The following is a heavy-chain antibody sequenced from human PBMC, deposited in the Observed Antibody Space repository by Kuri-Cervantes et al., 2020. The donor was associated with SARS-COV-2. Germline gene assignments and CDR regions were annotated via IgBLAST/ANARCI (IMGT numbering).Heavy chain of an antibody. CDR1: GGSISSSSYY. V-gene: IGHV4-39*07. D-gene: IGHD1-7*01. Sequence: ESLKISCTVSGGSISSSSYYWGWIRQPPGKGLEWIGSIYYSGSTYYNPSLKSRVTISVDTSKNQFSLKLSSVTAADTAVYYCAIGRTGTRNGGQGTLVTVSS. J-gene: IGHJ4*02. CDR2: IYYSGST. CDR3: AIGRTGTRN.